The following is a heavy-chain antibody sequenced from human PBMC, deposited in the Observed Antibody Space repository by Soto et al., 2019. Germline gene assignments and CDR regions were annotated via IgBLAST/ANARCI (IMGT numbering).Heavy chain of an antibody. CDR3: ARTSAAGKYSSGMDV. Sequence: GESLKISCKGSGYSFTSYWIGWVRQMPGKGLEWMGIIYPGDSDTRYSPSFQGQVTISADKSISTAYLQWSSLKASDTAMYYCARTSAAGKYSSGMDVWAQGPTVTVSS. V-gene: IGHV5-51*01. J-gene: IGHJ6*02. CDR2: IYPGDSDT. D-gene: IGHD6-13*01. CDR1: GYSFTSYW.